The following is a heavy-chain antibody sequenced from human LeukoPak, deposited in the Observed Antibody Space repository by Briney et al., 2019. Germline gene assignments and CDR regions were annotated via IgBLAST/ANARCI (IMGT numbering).Heavy chain of an antibody. Sequence: PSETLSLTCSVSGGSISSYYWGWIRQPPGKGLEWIGSIYYSGSTNYNPSLKSRVTISVDTSKNQFSLKLTSVTAADTAVYYCARVSRGSSWYYDYWGQGTLVTVSS. CDR1: GGSISSYY. CDR3: ARVSRGSSWYYDY. V-gene: IGHV4-59*01. D-gene: IGHD6-13*01. CDR2: IYYSGST. J-gene: IGHJ4*02.